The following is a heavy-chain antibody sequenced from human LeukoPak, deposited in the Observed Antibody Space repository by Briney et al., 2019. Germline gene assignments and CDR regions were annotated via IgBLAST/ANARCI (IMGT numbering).Heavy chain of an antibody. CDR1: GFTFSSYA. J-gene: IGHJ4*02. V-gene: IGHV3-30-3*01. CDR2: ISYDGSNK. Sequence: GGSQRLSCAASGFTFSSYAMHWVRQAPGKGLEWVAVISYDGSNKYYADSVKGRFTISRDNSKNTLYLQMNSLRAEDTAVYYCASLHPNYYDSSGQFDYWGQGTLVTVSS. CDR3: ASLHPNYYDSSGQFDY. D-gene: IGHD3-22*01.